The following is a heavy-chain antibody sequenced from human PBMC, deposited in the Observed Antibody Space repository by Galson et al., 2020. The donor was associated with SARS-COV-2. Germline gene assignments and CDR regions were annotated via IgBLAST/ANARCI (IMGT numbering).Heavy chain of an antibody. V-gene: IGHV4-59*11. Sequence: PSETLSLPCTVPGCPLSSHYWSWIRQPPGKGLEWIGFIYSSGNPNYNPPPKSRVTITVDTSKNQFSLNLSSVTAADTAVYYCARMSTDGNNYNGKLYDYIGIWGKGTTGTVSS. CDR2: IYSSGNP. D-gene: IGHD5-12*01. CDR3: ARMSTDGNNYNGKLYDYIGI. CDR1: GCPLSSHY. J-gene: IGHJ6*03.